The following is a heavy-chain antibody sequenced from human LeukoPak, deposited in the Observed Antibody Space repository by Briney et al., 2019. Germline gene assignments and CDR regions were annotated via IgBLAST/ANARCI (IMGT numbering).Heavy chain of an antibody. V-gene: IGHV1-2*02. CDR2: INPNSGGT. D-gene: IGHD5-18*01. CDR3: ARGGSSGYTYGYGPNFGH. J-gene: IGHJ4*02. Sequence: ASVKVSCKASGYTFPDYYMHWVRQAPGQGLEWMGWINPNSGGTKYAQQFQGRVTLTRDTSISTAYMELSSLRSDDTAVYYCARGGSSGYTYGYGPNFGHWGQGTLVTVSS. CDR1: GYTFPDYY.